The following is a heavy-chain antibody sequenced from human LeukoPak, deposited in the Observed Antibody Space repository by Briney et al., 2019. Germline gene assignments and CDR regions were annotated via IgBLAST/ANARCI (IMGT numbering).Heavy chain of an antibody. D-gene: IGHD3-10*01. CDR2: ISAYNGNT. V-gene: IGHV1-18*01. CDR3: ARERLRDYYGSGTLNN. J-gene: IGHJ4*02. CDR1: GYTFTSYG. Sequence: ASVKVSCKASGYTFTSYGINWVRQAPGQELEWMGWISAYNGNTNYAQKFQDRVTMTTDTSTSTAYMELRSLGSDDTAVYYCARERLRDYYGSGTLNNWGQGTLVTVSS.